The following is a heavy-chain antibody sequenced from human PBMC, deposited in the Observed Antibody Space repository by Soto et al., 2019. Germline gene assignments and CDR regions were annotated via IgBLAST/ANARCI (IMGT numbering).Heavy chain of an antibody. CDR2: IYYSGST. D-gene: IGHD3-10*01. J-gene: IGHJ6*02. V-gene: IGHV4-59*01. CDR1: GGSISSYY. Sequence: PLETLSLSYTVSGGSISSYYWSWIRQPPGKGLEWIGYIYYSGSTNYNPSLKSRVTISVDTSKNQFSLKLSSVTAADTAVYYCARAGNYYGSGSYVYYYGMDVWGQGTTVTVSS. CDR3: ARAGNYYGSGSYVYYYGMDV.